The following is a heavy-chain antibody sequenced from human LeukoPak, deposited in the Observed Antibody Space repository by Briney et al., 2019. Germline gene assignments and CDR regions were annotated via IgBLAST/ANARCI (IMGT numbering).Heavy chain of an antibody. Sequence: SETLSLTCTVSGVSISSSSYCWGWIRQPPGKGLEWIGSIYYSGSTYYNPSLKSQITISVDTTKNQFSLKLSSVTAADTAVYYCARHVSSSSWGADYYYGMDVWGQGTTVTVSS. V-gene: IGHV4-39*01. CDR3: ARHVSSSSWGADYYYGMDV. CDR1: GVSISSSSYC. CDR2: IYYSGST. J-gene: IGHJ6*02. D-gene: IGHD6-13*01.